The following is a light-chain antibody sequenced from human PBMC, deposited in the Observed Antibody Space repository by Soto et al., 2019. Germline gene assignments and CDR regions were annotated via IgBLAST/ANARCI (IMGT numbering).Light chain of an antibody. CDR2: AAS. CDR3: LQDYNYPWT. V-gene: IGKV1-6*01. J-gene: IGKJ1*01. Sequence: AIQMTQSPSSLSASVGDRVTITCRSSQGIRNALGWYQQKPGKAPKLLIYAASSLQSGAPSRFSGSGSGTDFTLTISSLQTEDFATYYCLQDYNYPWTFGQGTKVDI. CDR1: QGIRNA.